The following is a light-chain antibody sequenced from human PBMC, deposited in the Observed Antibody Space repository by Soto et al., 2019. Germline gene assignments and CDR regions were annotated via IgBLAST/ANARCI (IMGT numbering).Light chain of an antibody. CDR1: SSNVGAGYD. Sequence: QSVLTQPPSVSGAPGQRVTISCTGSSSNVGAGYDVHWYQQLPGTAPKLLIYANTNRPSGVPGRFSGSKPGTSASLAITGLQAEDEADYYCQSYDSSLSGYVFGTGTKLTVL. CDR3: QSYDSSLSGYV. J-gene: IGLJ1*01. V-gene: IGLV1-40*01. CDR2: ANT.